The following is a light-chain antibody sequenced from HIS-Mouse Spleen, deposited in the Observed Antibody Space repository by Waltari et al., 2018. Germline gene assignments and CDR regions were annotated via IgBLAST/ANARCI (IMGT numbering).Light chain of an antibody. CDR3: QQYDNLPLFT. CDR2: DAS. Sequence: DIQMTQSPSSLSASVGDRVTITCRASQGISNYLNWYQQKPGKAPKLLIYDASNLETGVPSRFSGSGSGTDFTFTISSLQPEDIATYYCQQYDNLPLFTFGHGTKVDIK. CDR1: QGISNY. V-gene: IGKV1-33*01. J-gene: IGKJ3*01.